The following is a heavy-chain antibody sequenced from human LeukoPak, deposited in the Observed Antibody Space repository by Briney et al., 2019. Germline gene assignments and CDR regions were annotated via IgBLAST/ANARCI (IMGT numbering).Heavy chain of an antibody. V-gene: IGHV1-69*04. CDR3: ARDRDYGSGSYFDV. CDR1: GGTFSSYD. CDR2: IIPILGIA. Sequence: SVKVSCKASGGTFSSYDISWVRQAPGQGLEWMGRIIPILGIANYAQKFQGRVTITADKSTSTAYMELSSLRSEDTAVYYCARDRDYGSGSYFDVWGQGTTVTVSS. J-gene: IGHJ6*02. D-gene: IGHD3-10*01.